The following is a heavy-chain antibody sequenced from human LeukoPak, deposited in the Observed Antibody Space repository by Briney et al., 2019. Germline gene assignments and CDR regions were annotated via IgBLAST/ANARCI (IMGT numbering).Heavy chain of an antibody. CDR2: INHSGST. CDR3: ARRPRIPFYYYYYMDV. V-gene: IGHV4-34*01. CDR1: GGSFSGYY. D-gene: IGHD2-21*01. Sequence: ASETQSLTCAVYGGSFSGYYWSWIRQPPGKGLEWIGEINHSGSTNYNPSLKSRVTISVDTSKNQFSLKLSSVTAADTAVYYCARRPRIPFYYYYYMDVWGKGTTVTISS. J-gene: IGHJ6*03.